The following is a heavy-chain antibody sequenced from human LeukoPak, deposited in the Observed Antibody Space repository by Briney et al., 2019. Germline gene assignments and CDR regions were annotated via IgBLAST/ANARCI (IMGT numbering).Heavy chain of an antibody. CDR3: AKKRCGDCYTDY. D-gene: IGHD2-21*01. Sequence: PGGSLRLSCAASGFTFSSINMKWLGQAPGKGLEWVSYISSSSSAIYYADSVKGRFTISRGNSKNTLYLQMNNLSAEDTAVYFYAKKRCGDCYTDYWGEGTLVTVSS. J-gene: IGHJ4*02. CDR2: ISSSSSAI. V-gene: IGHV3-48*01. CDR1: GFTFSSIN.